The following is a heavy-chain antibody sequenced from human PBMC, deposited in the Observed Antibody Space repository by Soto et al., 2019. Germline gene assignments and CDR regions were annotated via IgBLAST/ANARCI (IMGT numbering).Heavy chain of an antibody. CDR3: ATRITVFGLLLPLLDS. CDR1: GGTFSGYY. CDR2: INHSGST. Sequence: SETLCLTCPFYGGTFSGYYWSWIRQPPGKGLEWIGEINHSGSTNYNPSLKSRVTISVDTSKNQFSLKLSSVTAADTALYYCATRITVFGLLLPLLDSWGRGTKVTVA. J-gene: IGHJ4*02. V-gene: IGHV4-34*08. D-gene: IGHD3-3*01.